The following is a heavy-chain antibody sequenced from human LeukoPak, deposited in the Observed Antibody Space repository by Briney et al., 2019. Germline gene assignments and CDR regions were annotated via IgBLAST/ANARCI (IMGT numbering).Heavy chain of an antibody. CDR2: ISSSSSTI. CDR3: AGGITYGDPYYFDY. D-gene: IGHD4-17*01. V-gene: IGHV3-48*01. Sequence: PGGSLRLSCAASGFTFSSYSMNWVRQAPGKGLEWVSYISSSSSTIYYADSVKGRFTISRDNAKNSLYLQMSSLRAEDTAVYYCAGGITYGDPYYFDYWGQGTLVTVSS. J-gene: IGHJ4*02. CDR1: GFTFSSYS.